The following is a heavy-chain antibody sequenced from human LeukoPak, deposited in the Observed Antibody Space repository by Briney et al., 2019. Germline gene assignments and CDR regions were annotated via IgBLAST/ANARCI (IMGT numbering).Heavy chain of an antibody. CDR3: ARFRGGNYDFWSGYYPLYNWFDP. CDR1: GGSISSYY. CDR2: IYYSGST. D-gene: IGHD3-3*01. J-gene: IGHJ5*02. Sequence: SETLSLTCTVPGGSISSYYWSWIRQPPGKGLEWIGYIYYSGSTNYNPSLKSRVTISVDTSKNQFSLKLSSVTAADTAVYYCARFRGGNYDFWSGYYPLYNWFDPWGQGTLVTVSS. V-gene: IGHV4-59*01.